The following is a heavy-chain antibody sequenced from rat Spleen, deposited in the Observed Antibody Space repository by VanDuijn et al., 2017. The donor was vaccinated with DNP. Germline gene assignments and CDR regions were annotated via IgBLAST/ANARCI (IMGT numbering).Heavy chain of an antibody. D-gene: IGHD1-10*01. CDR2: ISYDGTRT. CDR3: ARQGEQLLFDY. Sequence: EVQLVESGGDLVQPGRSLILSCAASGFTFSDYAMAWVRQAPTRGLEWVASISYDGTRTYYRDSVKGRFTISRDNVKSTLYLQMDSLRSEDTATYYCARQGEQLLFDYWGQGVMVTVSS. J-gene: IGHJ2*01. V-gene: IGHV5-17*01. CDR1: GFTFSDYA.